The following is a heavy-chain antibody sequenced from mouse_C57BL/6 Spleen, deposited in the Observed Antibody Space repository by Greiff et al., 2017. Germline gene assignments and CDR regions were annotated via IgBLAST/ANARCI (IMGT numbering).Heavy chain of an antibody. D-gene: IGHD1-1*01. CDR2: IDPSDSET. CDR1: GYTFTSYW. J-gene: IGHJ3*01. Sequence: QVQLQQSGAELVRPGSSVKLSCKASGYTFTSYWMHWVQQRPIQGLEWIGNIDPSDSETHFNQKFKDKATLTVDKSSSTDYMQLSSLTSEDSAVYYCERGDYGSTPFAYWGQGTLVTVSA. V-gene: IGHV1-52*01. CDR3: ERGDYGSTPFAY.